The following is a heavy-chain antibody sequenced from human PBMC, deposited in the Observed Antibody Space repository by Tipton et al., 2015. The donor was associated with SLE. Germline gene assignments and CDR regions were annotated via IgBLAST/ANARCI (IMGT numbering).Heavy chain of an antibody. V-gene: IGHV4-38-2*01. Sequence: TLSLTCAVSGYSLSSGYYWGWVRQPPGKGLGWIGSIHYSGSTNDNLYLKSRVTMSVDTSKNQFSLNLTSVTAADAAVYYCARITVGQPDYWGQGTLVTVSS. CDR3: ARITVGQPDY. CDR1: GYSLSSGYY. D-gene: IGHD3-10*01. CDR2: IHYSGST. J-gene: IGHJ4*02.